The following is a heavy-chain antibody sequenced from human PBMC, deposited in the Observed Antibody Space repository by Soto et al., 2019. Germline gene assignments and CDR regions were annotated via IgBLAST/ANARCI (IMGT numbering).Heavy chain of an antibody. CDR2: ISWNSGSI. CDR1: GFTFDDYA. Sequence: EEQLVESGGGLIQPGRSLRLSCAASGFTFDDYAMHWVRQAPGKGLEWVSGISWNSGSIDYADSVKGRFTISRDNAKNSLYLQMNSLRAEDTALYYCAKARYMQAAAPYWYFDLWGRGTLVAVCS. CDR3: AKARYMQAAAPYWYFDL. J-gene: IGHJ2*01. V-gene: IGHV3-9*01. D-gene: IGHD6-13*01.